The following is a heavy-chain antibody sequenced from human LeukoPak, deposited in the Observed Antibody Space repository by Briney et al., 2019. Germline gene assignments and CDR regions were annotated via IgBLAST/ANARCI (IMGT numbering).Heavy chain of an antibody. D-gene: IGHD1-26*01. CDR1: GFTFSSSA. CDR2: ISNNGGYT. V-gene: IGHV3-23*01. Sequence: GGSLRPSCAASGFTFSSSAMSWVRQAPGKGLEWVSAISNNGGYTYYADSVQGRFTISRDNFKSTLCLQMNSLRAEDTAVYYCAKEISGSYSFDYWGQGTLVTVSS. CDR3: AKEISGSYSFDY. J-gene: IGHJ4*02.